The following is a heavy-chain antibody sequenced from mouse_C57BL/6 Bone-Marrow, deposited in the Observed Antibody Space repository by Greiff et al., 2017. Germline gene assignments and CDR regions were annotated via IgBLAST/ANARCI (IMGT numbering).Heavy chain of an antibody. CDR3: ATNYYVSSYVLDY. J-gene: IGHJ2*01. D-gene: IGHD1-1*01. CDR1: GYTFTSYG. Sequence: QVQLQQSGAELARPGASVKLSCKASGYTFTSYGISWVKQRTGQGLEWIGEIYPRSGNTYYNEKFKGKATLTADTSSSTAYMELRSLTSEDSAVYFCATNYYVSSYVLDYWGQGTTLTVSS. V-gene: IGHV1-81*01. CDR2: IYPRSGNT.